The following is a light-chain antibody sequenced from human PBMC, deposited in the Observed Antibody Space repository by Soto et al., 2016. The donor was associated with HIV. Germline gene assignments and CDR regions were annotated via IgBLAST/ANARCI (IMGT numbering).Light chain of an antibody. V-gene: IGKV2-28*01. CDR3: MQSLQTPRT. J-gene: IGKJ4*01. CDR1: QSLLHGNGHNY. CDR2: LGS. Sequence: EIVMTQSPLSLPVTPGEPASISCKSNQSLLHGNGHNYLDWYLQKPGQSPHLLIYLGSKRASGIPGRFSGSGSGTNFTLTISTLESADIGLYYCMQSLQTPRTFGGGPRWRSN.